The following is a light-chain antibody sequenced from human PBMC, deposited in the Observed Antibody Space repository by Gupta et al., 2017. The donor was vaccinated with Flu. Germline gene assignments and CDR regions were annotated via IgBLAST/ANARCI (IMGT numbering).Light chain of an antibody. V-gene: IGLV1-44*01. Sequence: VLTQPPSASGTPGQRVTISCAGRSSNIGSNIVNWYQQLPGTAPNLLIYSDYQRPSGVPDRFSGSKSGTSTSLAISGLQSEDEADYYCAAWDDSLNGLVFGGGTKLTVL. J-gene: IGLJ3*02. CDR2: SDY. CDR1: SSNIGSNI. CDR3: AAWDDSLNGLV.